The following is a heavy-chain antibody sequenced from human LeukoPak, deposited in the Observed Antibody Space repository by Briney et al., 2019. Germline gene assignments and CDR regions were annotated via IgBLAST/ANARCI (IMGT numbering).Heavy chain of an antibody. J-gene: IGHJ2*01. D-gene: IGHD3-10*01. CDR3: ARGGSGSGFWDFDL. CDR1: GGSISSYY. CDR2: IYYSGST. V-gene: IGHV4-59*06. Sequence: SETLSLACTVSGGSISSYYWSWIRQHPGKGLEWIGYIYYSGSTYYNPSLKSRVTISVDTSKNQFSLKLSSVTAADTAVYYCARGGSGSGFWDFDLWGRGTLVTVSS.